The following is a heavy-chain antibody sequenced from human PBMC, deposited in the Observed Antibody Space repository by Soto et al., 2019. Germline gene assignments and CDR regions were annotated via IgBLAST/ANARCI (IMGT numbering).Heavy chain of an antibody. CDR1: GYSFTSYW. J-gene: IGHJ4*02. CDR2: IYPGDSDT. CDR3: ARHPLPYSSSSRPPFDY. D-gene: IGHD6-6*01. V-gene: IGHV5-51*01. Sequence: GESLKISCKGSGYSFTSYWIGWVRQMPGKGLEWMGIIYPGDSDTRCSPSFQGQVTISADKSISTAYLQWSSLKASDTAMYYCARHPLPYSSSSRPPFDYWGQGTLVTVSS.